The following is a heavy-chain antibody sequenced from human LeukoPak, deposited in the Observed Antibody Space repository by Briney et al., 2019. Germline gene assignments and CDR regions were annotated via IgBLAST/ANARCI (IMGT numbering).Heavy chain of an antibody. V-gene: IGHV4-31*03. D-gene: IGHD3-10*01. J-gene: IGHJ4*02. CDR2: IYYSGST. Sequence: SETLSPTCTVSGGSISSGGYYWSWIRQHPGKGLEWIGYIYYSGSTYYNPSLKSRVTISVDTSKNQFSLKLSSVTAADTAVYYCARGSYYYGSGSYYYFDYWGQGTLVTVSS. CDR1: GGSISSGGYY. CDR3: ARGSYYYGSGSYYYFDY.